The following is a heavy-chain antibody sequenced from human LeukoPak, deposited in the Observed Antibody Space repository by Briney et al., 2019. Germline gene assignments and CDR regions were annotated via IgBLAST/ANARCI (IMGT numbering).Heavy chain of an antibody. CDR1: GFTFSSYA. D-gene: IGHD2-8*01. J-gene: IGHJ4*02. CDR3: AKDLRPDGVDNFDH. V-gene: IGHV3-30*04. Sequence: GGSLRLSCAASGFTFSSYAMHWVRQAPGKGLEWVAVISYDGSNKYYADSVKGRFTISRDNSKNTLYLQMNSLRVEDTATYYCAKDLRPDGVDNFDHWGQGILVTVSS. CDR2: ISYDGSNK.